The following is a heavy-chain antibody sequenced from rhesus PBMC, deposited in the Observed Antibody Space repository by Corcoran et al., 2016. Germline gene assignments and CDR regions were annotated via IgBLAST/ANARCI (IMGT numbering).Heavy chain of an antibody. V-gene: IGHV3-6*01. CDR3: TSPNGNPWYFDY. CDR2: IRSKAEGGTA. J-gene: IGHJ4*01. CDR1: GFTFSDHY. Sequence: EVQLVESGGGLVQPGGSLRVSCAASGFTFSDHYLYWVRQAPGKGLEWVGFIRSKAEGGTAENAASVKGRFTMSRDESKSMADRQMSSLKTEDTAVYYCTSPNGNPWYFDYWGQGVLVTVSS. D-gene: IGHD4-35*01.